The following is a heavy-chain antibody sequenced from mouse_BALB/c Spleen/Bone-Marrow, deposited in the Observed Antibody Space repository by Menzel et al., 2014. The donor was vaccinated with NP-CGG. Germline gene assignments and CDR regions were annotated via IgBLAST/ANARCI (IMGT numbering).Heavy chain of an antibody. J-gene: IGHJ3*01. CDR3: ARGNGFAY. Sequence: DVKLQESGGGLVQPGGSLKLSCAASGFTFSSYTMSWVRQTPEKRLDWVAYISNGGGSTYYPDTVKGRFTISRDNAKNTLYPQMSSLKSEDTAMYYCARGNGFAYWGQGTLVTVSA. CDR2: ISNGGGST. V-gene: IGHV5-12-2*01. CDR1: GFTFSSYT.